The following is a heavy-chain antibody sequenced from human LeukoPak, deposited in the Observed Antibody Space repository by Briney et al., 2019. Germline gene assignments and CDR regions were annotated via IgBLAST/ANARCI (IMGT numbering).Heavy chain of an antibody. Sequence: SETLSLTCTVSGGSISSSTYYWGWIRQPPGKGLEWIGNIFYSGSTYYNPSLKSRVTISVDTSKNQFSLKLSSVTAADTAVYYCAREAPGYYFDYWGQGTLVTVSS. CDR3: AREAPGYYFDY. V-gene: IGHV4-39*07. J-gene: IGHJ4*02. D-gene: IGHD3-9*01. CDR1: GGSISSSTYY. CDR2: IFYSGST.